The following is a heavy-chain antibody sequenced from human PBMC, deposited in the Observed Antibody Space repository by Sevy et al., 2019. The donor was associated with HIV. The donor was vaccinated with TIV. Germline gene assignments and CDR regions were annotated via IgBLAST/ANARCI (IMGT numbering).Heavy chain of an antibody. V-gene: IGHV3-23*01. CDR2: ISGSGGSA. CDR1: GVPFSSYA. CDR3: AKGLRGTTTNNWFDP. J-gene: IGHJ5*02. D-gene: IGHD4-17*01. Sequence: GGSLRLCCAASGVPFSSYAMSWVRQAPGKRLEWVSTISGSGGSAYYADSVKGQLTMSRDNSKNTLFLQMQSLRAEDTAVYYCAKGLRGTTTNNWFDPWGQGILVTVSS.